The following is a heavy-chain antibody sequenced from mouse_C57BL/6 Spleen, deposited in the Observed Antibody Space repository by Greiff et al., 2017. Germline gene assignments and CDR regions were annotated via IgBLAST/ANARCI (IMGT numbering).Heavy chain of an antibody. J-gene: IGHJ2*01. CDR3: ARSGGYYGNY. Sequence: QVQLQQPGAELVKPGASVKLSCKASGYTFTSYWMHWVKQRPGQGLEWIGMIHPNSGSTNYNEKFKSKATLNVDKSSSTAYMQLSSLTFEDSAVYYCARSGGYYGNYWGQGTTLTVSS. CDR1: GYTFTSYW. V-gene: IGHV1-64*01. CDR2: IHPNSGST. D-gene: IGHD2-3*01.